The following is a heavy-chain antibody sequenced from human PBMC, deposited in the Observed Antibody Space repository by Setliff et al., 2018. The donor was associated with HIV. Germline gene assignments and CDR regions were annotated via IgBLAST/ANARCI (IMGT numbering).Heavy chain of an antibody. CDR3: ARRRGPMVRGVDPATSFFFDY. D-gene: IGHD3-10*01. J-gene: IGHJ4*02. V-gene: IGHV4-34*01. CDR1: GAPLNGFF. Sequence: PSETLSLTCAVHGAPLNGFFWSWVRQRPEGGLEWIGEVNHSGTTNYNPSLKSRVTISVDTSKNQFSLRVKSVTAGETGLYFCARRRGPMVRGVDPATSFFFDYWGQGTPVTVSS. CDR2: VNHSGTT.